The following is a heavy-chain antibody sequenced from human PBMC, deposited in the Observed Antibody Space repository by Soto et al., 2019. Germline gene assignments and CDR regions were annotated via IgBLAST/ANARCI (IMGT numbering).Heavy chain of an antibody. Sequence: QVTLKESGPVLVNPTETLTLTCTVSGFSLSNARMGVSWIRQTPGKALEWLAHIFSNDEKSYSTSLKSRLTISKDTSKSQVVLTMTNMDHVDTATYYCARIVVCSGGRCYSTDYYGMDVWGQGTTVTVSS. V-gene: IGHV2-26*01. D-gene: IGHD2-15*01. CDR2: IFSNDEK. CDR1: GFSLSNARMG. CDR3: ARIVVCSGGRCYSTDYYGMDV. J-gene: IGHJ6*02.